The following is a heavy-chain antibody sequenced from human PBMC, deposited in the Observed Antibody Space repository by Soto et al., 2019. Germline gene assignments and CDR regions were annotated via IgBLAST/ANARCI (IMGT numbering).Heavy chain of an antibody. CDR2: ISGYNCNT. CDR3: ARDGRILVVISGGRDLDY. J-gene: IGHJ4*02. D-gene: IGHD3-22*01. Sequence: QVQLVQSGAEVKKPGGSVKVSCKASGYTFTSYGISWVRQAPGQGLEWMGWISGYNCNTNYAQKLQGRVTMTTDTSTSTAYMELRSLRSDDTAVYYCARDGRILVVISGGRDLDYWGQGTLVTVSS. CDR1: GYTFTSYG. V-gene: IGHV1-18*01.